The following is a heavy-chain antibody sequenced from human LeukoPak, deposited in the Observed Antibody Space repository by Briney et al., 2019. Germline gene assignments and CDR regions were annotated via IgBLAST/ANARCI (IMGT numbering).Heavy chain of an antibody. Sequence: GGSLRLSCAASGFTFSSYSMNWVRQAPGKGLEWVSYISSSSSTIYYADSVKGRFTISRDNAKNSLYLQMNSLRAEDTAVYYCARNYDFWSGYYLPAYWGQGTLVTVSS. CDR1: GFTFSSYS. CDR3: ARNYDFWSGYYLPAY. V-gene: IGHV3-48*04. J-gene: IGHJ4*02. CDR2: ISSSSSTI. D-gene: IGHD3-3*01.